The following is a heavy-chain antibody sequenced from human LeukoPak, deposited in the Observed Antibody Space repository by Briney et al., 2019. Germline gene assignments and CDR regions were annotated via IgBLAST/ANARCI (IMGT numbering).Heavy chain of an antibody. Sequence: PGGSLRLSCAASGFTFSSYAVNWVRQAPGKGLEWVSAISSSGGTTYYADSVKGRFSISRDNSKNMLNLQMNSLRAEDTAVYYCAKDRNSWPTNFDSWGQGTLVTVSA. V-gene: IGHV3-23*01. D-gene: IGHD2/OR15-2a*01. CDR2: ISSSGGTT. CDR3: AKDRNSWPTNFDS. CDR1: GFTFSSYA. J-gene: IGHJ4*02.